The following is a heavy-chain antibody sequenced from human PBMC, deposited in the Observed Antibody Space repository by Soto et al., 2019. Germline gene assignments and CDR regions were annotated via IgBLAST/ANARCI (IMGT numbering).Heavy chain of an antibody. Sequence: QVQLQESGPGLVKPSETLSLTCTVSGGSISSYYWSWIRQPPGKGLEWIGYIYYSGSTNYNPSLNSRGTVPIDTSKNPVSLNVSSLTAADTAVYYCSRALVVGDSAFDPWGQGTLVTVSS. J-gene: IGHJ5*02. CDR2: IYYSGST. CDR3: SRALVVGDSAFDP. D-gene: IGHD1-26*01. V-gene: IGHV4-59*01. CDR1: GGSISSYY.